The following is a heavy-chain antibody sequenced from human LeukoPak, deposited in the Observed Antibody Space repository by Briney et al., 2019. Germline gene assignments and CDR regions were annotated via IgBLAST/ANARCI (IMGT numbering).Heavy chain of an antibody. CDR1: GYTFTSYY. J-gene: IGHJ5*02. Sequence: VASVKVSCKASGYTFTSYYIHWVRQAPGQGLEWMGWINPNTGGTKYAQRFQDRVTMTRDTSISTAYMEVSRLRYDDTAVYYCARPLRVTMIRGAAFRASSDFDPWGQGTLVTVSS. D-gene: IGHD3-10*01. CDR3: ARPLRVTMIRGAAFRASSDFDP. CDR2: INPNTGGT. V-gene: IGHV1-2*02.